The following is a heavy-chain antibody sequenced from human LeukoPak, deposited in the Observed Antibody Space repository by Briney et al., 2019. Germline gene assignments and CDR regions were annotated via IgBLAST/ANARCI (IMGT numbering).Heavy chain of an antibody. V-gene: IGHV3-33*08. CDR1: GFTFSSYG. D-gene: IGHD6-13*01. J-gene: IGHJ6*02. CDR2: IWYDGSNK. CDR3: ARVLSSSSSWYGYYYGMDV. Sequence: PGGSLRLSCAASGFTFSSYGMHWVRQAPGKGLEWVAVIWYDGSNKYYADSVKGRFTISRDNSKNTLYLQMNSLRAEDTAVYYCARVLSSSSSWYGYYYGMDVWGQGTTVTVSS.